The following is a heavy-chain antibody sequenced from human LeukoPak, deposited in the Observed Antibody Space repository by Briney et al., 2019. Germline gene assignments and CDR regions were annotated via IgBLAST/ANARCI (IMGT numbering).Heavy chain of an antibody. D-gene: IGHD1-14*01. Sequence: PSETLSLTCTVSGGSISSYYWSWIRQPPGKGLEWIGYIYYSGSTNYNPSLKSRVTISVDTSKNQFSLKLSSVTAADTAVYYCASRKETLDYWGQGTLVTVSS. CDR1: GGSISSYY. J-gene: IGHJ4*02. V-gene: IGHV4-59*12. CDR2: IYYSGST. CDR3: ASRKETLDY.